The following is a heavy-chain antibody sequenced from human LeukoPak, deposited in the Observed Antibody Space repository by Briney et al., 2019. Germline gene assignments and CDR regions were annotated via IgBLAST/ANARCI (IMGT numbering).Heavy chain of an antibody. V-gene: IGHV3-30*18. CDR1: GFTFSSYA. Sequence: GGSLRHSCAASGFTFSSYAMSWVRQTPGKGLEWVALISSDGSKNIYADPVKGRFTVSRDNSKNTLYLQMNSLRAEDTAVYYCVKGLVQTTMSYSVDYWGQGALVTVSS. CDR2: ISSDGSKN. CDR3: VKGLVQTTMSYSVDY. J-gene: IGHJ4*02. D-gene: IGHD1-1*01.